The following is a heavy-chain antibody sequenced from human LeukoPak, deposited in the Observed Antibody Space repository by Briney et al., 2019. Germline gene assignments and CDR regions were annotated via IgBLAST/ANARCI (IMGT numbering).Heavy chain of an antibody. Sequence: SETLSLTCTVSGGSISGYYWSWIRQPPGKGLEWIGYIYYSGSTNYNPSLKSRVTISVDTSKNLFSLKLSSVTAADTAVYYCARASRGEDYIFDYWGQGTLVTVSS. J-gene: IGHJ4*02. D-gene: IGHD4-11*01. V-gene: IGHV4-59*01. CDR1: GGSISGYY. CDR3: ARASRGEDYIFDY. CDR2: IYYSGST.